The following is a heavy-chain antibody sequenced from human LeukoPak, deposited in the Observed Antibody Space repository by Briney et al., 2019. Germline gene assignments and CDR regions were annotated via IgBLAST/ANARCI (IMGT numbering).Heavy chain of an antibody. CDR1: GFTFSSHA. V-gene: IGHV3-23*01. J-gene: IGHJ4*02. CDR3: AKVKGWWPPTSADY. Sequence: PGGSLRLSCAASGFTFSSHAMSWVRQAPGMGPEWVSAITFGGSSTNYADSVEGRFTISRDNSKNTLYLQMNSLRVEDTAFYYCAKVKGWWPPTSADYWGQGTLVTVSS. CDR2: ITFGGSST. D-gene: IGHD2-15*01.